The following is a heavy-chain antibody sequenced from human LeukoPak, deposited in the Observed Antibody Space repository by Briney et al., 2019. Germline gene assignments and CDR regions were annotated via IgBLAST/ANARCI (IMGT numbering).Heavy chain of an antibody. CDR2: INHSGST. V-gene: IGHV4-34*01. CDR3: AYSSGFQQQ. Sequence: PSETLSLTCAVYGGSFSDYYWSWIRQPPRKGLEWIGEINHSGSTDYNPSLKSRVTISVDTSKNQFSLKLSSVTAADTAVYYCAYSSGFQQQWGQGTLVTVSS. J-gene: IGHJ1*01. D-gene: IGHD3-22*01. CDR1: GGSFSDYY.